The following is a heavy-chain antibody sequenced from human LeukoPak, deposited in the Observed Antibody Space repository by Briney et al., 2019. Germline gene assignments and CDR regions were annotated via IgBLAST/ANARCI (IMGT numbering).Heavy chain of an antibody. Sequence: GGSLRLSCAASGFTFDSYGMSWVRQAPGKGLEWVSAITGSGRSTYYADSVKGRFTISRDNSKNTLYVQMNSLRAEDTAVYYCAKDQLNRFCSGGSCSITHDYWGQGSLVTVSS. V-gene: IGHV3-23*01. CDR3: AKDQLNRFCSGGSCSITHDY. CDR2: ITGSGRST. D-gene: IGHD2-15*01. J-gene: IGHJ4*02. CDR1: GFTFDSYG.